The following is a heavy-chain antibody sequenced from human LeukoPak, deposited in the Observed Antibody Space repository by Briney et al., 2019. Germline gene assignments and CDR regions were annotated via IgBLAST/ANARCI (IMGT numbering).Heavy chain of an antibody. V-gene: IGHV3-7*01. CDR1: GFTFRSYD. J-gene: IGHJ5*02. CDR2: IKPDGSDT. CDR3: ARGGASSKPLDA. D-gene: IGHD3-10*01. Sequence: GGSLRLSCAASGFTFRSYDMLWVRQAPGKGLEWVANIKPDGSDTRQVDSVKGRFTISRDNAKNSLYLQMSGLRGEDTAVYYCARGGASSKPLDAWGQGTLVTVSS.